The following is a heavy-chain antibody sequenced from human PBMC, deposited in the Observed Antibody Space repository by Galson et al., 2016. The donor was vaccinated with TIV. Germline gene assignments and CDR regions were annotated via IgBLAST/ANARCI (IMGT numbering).Heavy chain of an antibody. D-gene: IGHD4-17*01. CDR2: IYYRGGT. V-gene: IGHV4-30-4*01. CDR1: GGSINNGGYY. CDR3: ATPTTVTNDAFSI. J-gene: IGHJ3*02. Sequence: LTCTVSGGSINNGGYYWSWIRQPPGKGLEWIGYIYYRGGTKYNPSLKSRLTISLDTSKNQFSLQLSSVTAADTAVYFCATPTTVTNDAFSIWGQGTLVTVSS.